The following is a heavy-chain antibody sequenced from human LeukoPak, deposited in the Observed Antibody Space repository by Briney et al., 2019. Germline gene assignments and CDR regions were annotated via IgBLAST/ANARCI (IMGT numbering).Heavy chain of an antibody. CDR3: ARDPFSIAARAVVDYYYYMDV. D-gene: IGHD6-6*01. Sequence: ASVKVSCKASGYTFTGYYMHWVRQAPGQGLEWMGWINPNSGGTNYAQEFPGRVTMTRDTSISTAYMELSRLRSDDTAVYYCARDPFSIAARAVVDYYYYMDVWGKGTTVTVSS. J-gene: IGHJ6*03. V-gene: IGHV1-2*02. CDR2: INPNSGGT. CDR1: GYTFTGYY.